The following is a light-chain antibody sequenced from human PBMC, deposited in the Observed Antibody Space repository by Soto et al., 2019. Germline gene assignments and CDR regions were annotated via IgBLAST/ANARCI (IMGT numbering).Light chain of an antibody. Sequence: DIQMTQSPSTLSASVGDRVTITCRASQSISTWLAWYHQKPGQAPKLLIFDASSLQSGVPSRFSGSGSGTEFSLTISSLQPDDFATYYCQQYNFYPYTFGEGTKLEIK. V-gene: IGKV1-5*01. J-gene: IGKJ2*01. CDR1: QSISTW. CDR3: QQYNFYPYT. CDR2: DAS.